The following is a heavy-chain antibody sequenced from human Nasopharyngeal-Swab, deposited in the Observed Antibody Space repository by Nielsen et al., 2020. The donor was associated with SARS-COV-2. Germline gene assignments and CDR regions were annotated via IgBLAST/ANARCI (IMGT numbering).Heavy chain of an antibody. CDR3: ATPGTRCSGDTCNMWVFDY. D-gene: IGHD2-15*01. CDR2: ISGSGGGT. V-gene: IGHV3-23*01. J-gene: IGHJ4*02. Sequence: GGSLRLSCAASGFTFSSYTMDWVRQAPGKGLEWVSAISGSGGGTWYADSVRGRFTVSRDNSKNTLYLQMHGLRAEDTAVYYCATPGTRCSGDTCNMWVFDYWGQGTLVTVSS. CDR1: GFTFSSYT.